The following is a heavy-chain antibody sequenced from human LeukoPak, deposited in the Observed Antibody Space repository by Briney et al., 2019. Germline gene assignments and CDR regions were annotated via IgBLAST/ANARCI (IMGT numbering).Heavy chain of an antibody. CDR1: GYTFTSYY. Sequence: GASVKVSFKASGYTFTSYYMHWVRQAPGQGLEWMGIINPSGGSTRYAQKFQGRVTMTRDTSTSTVYMELSSLRSEDTAVYYCARYIYGYLHYWGQGTLVTVSS. J-gene: IGHJ4*02. D-gene: IGHD5-18*01. CDR3: ARYIYGYLHY. V-gene: IGHV1-46*01. CDR2: INPSGGST.